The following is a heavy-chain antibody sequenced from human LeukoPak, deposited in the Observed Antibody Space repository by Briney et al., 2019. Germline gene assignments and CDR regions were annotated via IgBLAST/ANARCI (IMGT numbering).Heavy chain of an antibody. D-gene: IGHD1-1*01. CDR1: GGSISSSTDY. J-gene: IGHJ4*02. Sequence: SETLSLTCTVSGGSISSSTDYWGWIRQAPGKGLEWIGSIYYHENTYYNSSLKSRVTISVDTSKNQFSLKLKSVTAADTAVYFCARRAYSTAYWKHFDSWGQGTLVTVSS. CDR2: IYYHENT. CDR3: ARRAYSTAYWKHFDS. V-gene: IGHV4-39*01.